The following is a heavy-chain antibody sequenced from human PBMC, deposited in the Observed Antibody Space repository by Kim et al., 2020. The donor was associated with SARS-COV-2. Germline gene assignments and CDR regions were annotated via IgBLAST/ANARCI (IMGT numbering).Heavy chain of an antibody. CDR1: GFTFSSYS. D-gene: IGHD3-10*01. CDR3: ARGVYYYGSGSYSAFDI. V-gene: IGHV3-21*01. J-gene: IGHJ3*02. CDR2: ISSSSSYI. Sequence: GGSLRLSCAASGFTFSSYSMNWVRQAPGKGREWVSSISSSSSYIYYADSVKGRFTISRDNAKNSLYLQMNSLIAEDTAVYYCARGVYYYGSGSYSAFDIWGQGAMVTFSS.